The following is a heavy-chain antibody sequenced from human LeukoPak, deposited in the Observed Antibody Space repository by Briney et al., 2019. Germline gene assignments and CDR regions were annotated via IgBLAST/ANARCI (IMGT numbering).Heavy chain of an antibody. D-gene: IGHD3-16*02. V-gene: IGHV1-2*02. Sequence: ASVNVSCTASGYTLTGHSMHWVRPAPGQGLDWMGWMNPNSGGTKYTRKFQGRVTMTRDTSISTAYMELSRLTSDDTDMYYCARDKLGLGELSLYDEWGQGTQVTVSS. CDR1: GYTLTGHS. CDR3: ARDKLGLGELSLYDE. CDR2: MNPNSGGT. J-gene: IGHJ4*02.